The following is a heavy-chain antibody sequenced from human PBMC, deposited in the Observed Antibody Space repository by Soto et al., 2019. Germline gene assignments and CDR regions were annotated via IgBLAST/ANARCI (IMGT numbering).Heavy chain of an antibody. CDR1: GFTVSSSF. D-gene: IGHD3-16*01. CDR3: AISVVWTGFFDN. J-gene: IGHJ4*02. Sequence: GGSLRLSCAASGFTVSSSFLSWVRQAPGKGLEWVSVVYSDGSTFYADSVRGRFTISRDISKNTLYLQMNSLTVEDTAMYYCAISVVWTGFFDNWGQGTLVTVSS. CDR2: VYSDGST. V-gene: IGHV3-66*01.